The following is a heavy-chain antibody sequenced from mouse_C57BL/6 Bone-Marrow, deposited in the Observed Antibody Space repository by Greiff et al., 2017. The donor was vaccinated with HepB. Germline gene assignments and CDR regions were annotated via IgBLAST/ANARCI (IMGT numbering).Heavy chain of an antibody. V-gene: IGHV7-3*01. D-gene: IGHD1-1*01. Sequence: DVMLVESGGGLVQPGGSLSLSCAASGFTFTDYYMSWVRQPPGKALEWLGFIRNKANGYTTEYSASVKGRFTISRDNSQSILFLQMNALRAEDSATYYCARYERDYGRSYPYFDVWGTGTTVTVSS. CDR1: GFTFTDYY. J-gene: IGHJ1*03. CDR3: ARYERDYGRSYPYFDV. CDR2: IRNKANGYTT.